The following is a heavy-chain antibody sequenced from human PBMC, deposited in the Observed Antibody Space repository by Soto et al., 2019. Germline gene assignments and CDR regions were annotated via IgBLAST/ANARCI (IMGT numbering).Heavy chain of an antibody. CDR1: GYTFTSYD. J-gene: IGHJ5*02. V-gene: IGHV1-18*01. CDR3: AREATDGWFDP. Sequence: QVQLVQSGAEVKKPGASVKVSCKASGYTFTSYDISWVRQAPGQGLEWMGWISTYSGNTNYAQKFRGRVTMTTDTSTGTAYMELRSLRSDETAVYYCAREATDGWFDPWGQGTLVTVSS. CDR2: ISTYSGNT.